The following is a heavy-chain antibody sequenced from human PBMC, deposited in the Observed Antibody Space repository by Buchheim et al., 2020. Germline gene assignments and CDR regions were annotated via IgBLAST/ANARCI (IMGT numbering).Heavy chain of an antibody. CDR3: AKDYSSSWYRKAWGGYYLDY. D-gene: IGHD6-13*01. J-gene: IGHJ4*02. CDR2: ISGSGGST. V-gene: IGHV3-23*01. CDR1: GFTFSRYA. Sequence: EVPLLESGGGLVQPGGSLRLSCAASGFTFSRYAMSWVRQAPGKGLEWVSAISGSGGSTYYADSVKGRFTISRDNSKNTLYLQMNSLRAEDTAVYYGAKDYSSSWYRKAWGGYYLDYWGQGTL.